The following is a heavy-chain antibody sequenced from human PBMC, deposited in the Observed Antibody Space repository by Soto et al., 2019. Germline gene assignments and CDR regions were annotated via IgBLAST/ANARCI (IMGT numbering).Heavy chain of an antibody. CDR2: IIPIFGTA. CDR3: ARDRVEMATTDYFDY. Sequence: ASVKVSCKASGGTFSSYAISWVRQAPGQGLEWMGGIIPIFGTANYAQKFQGRVTITADESTSTAYMELSSLRSEDTAVYYCARDRVEMATTDYFDYWGQGNLVTVS. J-gene: IGHJ4*02. D-gene: IGHD5-12*01. CDR1: GGTFSSYA. V-gene: IGHV1-69*13.